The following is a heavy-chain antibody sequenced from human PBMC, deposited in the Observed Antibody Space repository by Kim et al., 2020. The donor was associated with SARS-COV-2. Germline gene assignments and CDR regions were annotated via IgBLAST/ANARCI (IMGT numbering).Heavy chain of an antibody. Sequence: SVKVSCKASGGTFSSYAISWVRQAPGQGLEWMGGIIPIFGTANYAQKFQGRVTITADESTSTAYMELSSLRSEDTAVYYCARICGGDCYWAGSVRGSQQIRQPESYYFDYWGQGTLVTVSS. CDR3: ARICGGDCYWAGSVRGSQQIRQPESYYFDY. J-gene: IGHJ4*02. CDR1: GGTFSSYA. V-gene: IGHV1-69*13. D-gene: IGHD2-21*02. CDR2: IIPIFGTA.